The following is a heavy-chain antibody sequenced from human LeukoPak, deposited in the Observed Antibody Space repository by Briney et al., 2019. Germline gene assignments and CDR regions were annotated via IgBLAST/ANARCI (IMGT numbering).Heavy chain of an antibody. V-gene: IGHV1-69*13. Sequence: GASVKVSCKASGGTFSSYAISWVRQAPGQGLEWMGGIIPIFGTANYAQKSQGRVTITADESTSTAYMEQSSLRSEDTAVYYCARDLDLYYFDYWGQGTLVTVSS. J-gene: IGHJ4*02. CDR2: IIPIFGTA. CDR1: GGTFSSYA. CDR3: ARDLDLYYFDY.